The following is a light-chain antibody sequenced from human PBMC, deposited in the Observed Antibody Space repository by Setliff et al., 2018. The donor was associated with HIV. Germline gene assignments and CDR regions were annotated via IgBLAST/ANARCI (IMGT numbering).Light chain of an antibody. V-gene: IGLV2-14*01. CDR1: SSDVGGYNY. CDR2: EVS. Sequence: QSALTQPASVSGSPGQSITISCTGTSSDVGGYNYVSWYQQHPGKAPKLMIYEVSNRPSGVSDRFSGSKSGNTASLTISGLQTEDEADYFCSSYTSSSPLYVFGTGTKDTVL. CDR3: SSYTSSSPLYV. J-gene: IGLJ1*01.